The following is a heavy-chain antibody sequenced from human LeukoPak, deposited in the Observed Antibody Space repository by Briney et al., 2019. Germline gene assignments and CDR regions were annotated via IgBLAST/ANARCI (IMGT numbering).Heavy chain of an antibody. Sequence: GGSLRLSCAASGFSFSIYAMSWVRQAPGKGLEWVSAIGGSGRTTYYADSVKGRFTISRDNSKNTLYLQVNSLRAEDTAVYYCAKDTCSGGSCYSGFDYWGQGTLVTVSS. V-gene: IGHV3-23*01. D-gene: IGHD2-15*01. J-gene: IGHJ4*02. CDR3: AKDTCSGGSCYSGFDY. CDR2: IGGSGRTT. CDR1: GFSFSIYA.